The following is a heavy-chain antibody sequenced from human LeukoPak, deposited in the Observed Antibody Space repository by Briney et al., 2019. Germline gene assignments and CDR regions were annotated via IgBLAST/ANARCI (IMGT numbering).Heavy chain of an antibody. V-gene: IGHV3-72*01. CDR1: GFIFSDHY. D-gene: IGHD3-22*01. J-gene: IGHJ4*02. CDR2: IRNKANSYTT. Sequence: GGSLRLSCAASGFIFSDHYMDWVRQAPGKGLQWVGRIRNKANSYTTEYAASVKGRFTISRDDSKNSLYLQMNSLRAEDTAVYYCARDPYYYDSSGYYGEGFDYWGQGTLVTVSS. CDR3: ARDPYYYDSSGYYGEGFDY.